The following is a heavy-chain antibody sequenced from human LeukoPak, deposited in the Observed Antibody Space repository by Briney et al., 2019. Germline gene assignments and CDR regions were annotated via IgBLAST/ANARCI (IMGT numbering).Heavy chain of an antibody. V-gene: IGHV1-24*01. J-gene: IGHJ4*02. CDR2: FDPEDGET. CDR3: ASICSSTSCYVNDY. CDR1: GYTLTELS. D-gene: IGHD2-2*01. Sequence: ASVKVSCKVSGYTLTELSMHWVRQAPGKGLEWMGGFDPEDGETIYAQKFQGRVTMTEDTSTDTAYMELSSLRSEDTAAYYCASICSSTSCYVNDYWGQGTLVTVSS.